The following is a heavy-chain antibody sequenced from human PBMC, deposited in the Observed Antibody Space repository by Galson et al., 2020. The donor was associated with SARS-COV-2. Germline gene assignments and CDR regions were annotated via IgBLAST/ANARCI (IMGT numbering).Heavy chain of an antibody. V-gene: IGHV4-59*08. CDR1: GGSISSYY. CDR2: IYYSGST. Sequence: SETLSLTCTVSGGSISSYYWSWIRQPPGKGLEWIGYIYYSGSTNYNPSLKSRVTISVDTSKNQFSLKLSSVTAADTAVYYCATSSIYGSGSYFGGDMYYFDYWGQGTLVTVSS. CDR3: ATSSIYGSGSYFGGDMYYFDY. J-gene: IGHJ4*02. D-gene: IGHD3-10*01.